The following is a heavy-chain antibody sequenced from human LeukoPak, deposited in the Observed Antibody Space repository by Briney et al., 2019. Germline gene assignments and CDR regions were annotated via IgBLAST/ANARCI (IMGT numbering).Heavy chain of an antibody. CDR1: GGSISSSSYY. D-gene: IGHD6-13*01. CDR3: ARLEEAAAGTRGGYYFDY. CDR2: TYYSGST. J-gene: IGHJ4*02. Sequence: SETLSLTCTVSGGSISSSSYYWGWIRQPPGKGLEWIGSTYYSGSTYYNPSLKSRVTISVDTSKNQFSLKLSSVTAADTAVYYCARLEEAAAGTRGGYYFDYWGQGTLVTVSS. V-gene: IGHV4-39*01.